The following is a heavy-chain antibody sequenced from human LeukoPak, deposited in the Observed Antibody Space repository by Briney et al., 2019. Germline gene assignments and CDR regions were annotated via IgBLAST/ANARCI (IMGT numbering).Heavy chain of an antibody. J-gene: IGHJ3*02. CDR3: ARRCSSTSCYSGAFGI. Sequence: SETLSLTCTVSGGSISSSSYYWGWIRQPPGKGLEWIGSIYYSGSTYYNPSLKSRVTISVDTSKNQFSLKLSSVTAADTAVYYCARRCSSTSCYSGAFGIWGQGTMVTVSS. CDR2: IYYSGST. D-gene: IGHD2-2*01. V-gene: IGHV4-39*01. CDR1: GGSISSSSYY.